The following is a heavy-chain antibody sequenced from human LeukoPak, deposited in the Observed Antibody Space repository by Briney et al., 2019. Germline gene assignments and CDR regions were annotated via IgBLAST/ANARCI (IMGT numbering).Heavy chain of an antibody. CDR1: GFTFSQYA. Sequence: PGGSLRVSCAASGFTFSQYAMHRVRQAPGKGLEWVAIISYDGSNKYYADSVKGRFTISRDNSKNTLYLQMNSLRAEDTAVYYCARDSGYCTSTSCYAWLADYWGQGTPVTVSS. D-gene: IGHD2-2*01. J-gene: IGHJ4*02. CDR2: ISYDGSNK. V-gene: IGHV3-30*04. CDR3: ARDSGYCTSTSCYAWLADY.